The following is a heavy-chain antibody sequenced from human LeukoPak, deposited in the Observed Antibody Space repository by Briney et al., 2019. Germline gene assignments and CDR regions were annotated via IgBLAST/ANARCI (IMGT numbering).Heavy chain of an antibody. D-gene: IGHD3-16*01. CDR1: GYTFTNYG. J-gene: IGHJ4*02. CDR3: ARGSHRLYDYVWGTYESEDY. Sequence: ASVKVSCKASGYTFTNYGISWVRQAPGQGLEWMGWISGYNANTNYVQKFQGRVTMTTDTSTHTAYMELRSLRSDDTAVYYCARGSHRLYDYVWGTYESEDYWGQGTLVTVSS. CDR2: ISGYNANT. V-gene: IGHV1-18*01.